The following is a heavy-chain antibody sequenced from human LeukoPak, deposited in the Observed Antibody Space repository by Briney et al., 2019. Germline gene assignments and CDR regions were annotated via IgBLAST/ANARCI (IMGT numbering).Heavy chain of an antibody. Sequence: ASVKVSCKASGYTFTSYGISWVRQAPGQGLEWMGWISAYNGNTNYAQKFQGRVTITADESTSTAYMELSSLRSEDTAVYYCARPRPSSTSCYYEFCADAFDIWGQGTMVTVSS. J-gene: IGHJ3*02. CDR3: ARPRPSSTSCYYEFCADAFDI. V-gene: IGHV1-18*01. CDR1: GYTFTSYG. D-gene: IGHD2-2*01. CDR2: ISAYNGNT.